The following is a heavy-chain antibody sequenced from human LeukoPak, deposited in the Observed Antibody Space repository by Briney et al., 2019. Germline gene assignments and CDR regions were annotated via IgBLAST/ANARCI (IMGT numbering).Heavy chain of an antibody. J-gene: IGHJ4*02. CDR1: GFTFSTYS. D-gene: IGHD3-10*01. Sequence: GGSLRLSCSASGFTFSTYSMNWVRQAPGKGLEWVSSISSSSRYIYYADSVKGRFTISRDNAKNSLYLQMNSLRAEDTAVYYCARDRWFGESLPAHFEYWGQGTLVTVSS. V-gene: IGHV3-21*01. CDR2: ISSSSRYI. CDR3: ARDRWFGESLPAHFEY.